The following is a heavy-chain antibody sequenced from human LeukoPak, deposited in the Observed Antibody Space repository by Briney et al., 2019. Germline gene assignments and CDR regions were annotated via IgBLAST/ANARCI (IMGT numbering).Heavy chain of an antibody. V-gene: IGHV4-4*07. CDR2: IYDSGST. J-gene: IGHJ4*02. CDR3: ARQGYDYVWGSYRAFDY. Sequence: SETLSLTCTVSRGSISNYYWSWIRQPAGKGLEWIGRIYDSGSTEYNPSLKSRVIMSVDTSKNQFSLKLSSVTAADTAVYYCARQGYDYVWGSYRAFDYWGQGTLVTVSS. CDR1: RGSISNYY. D-gene: IGHD3-16*02.